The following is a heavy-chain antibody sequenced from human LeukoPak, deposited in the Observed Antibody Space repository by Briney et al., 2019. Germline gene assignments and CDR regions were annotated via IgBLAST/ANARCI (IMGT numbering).Heavy chain of an antibody. D-gene: IGHD6-13*01. V-gene: IGHV1-69*13. CDR3: ARDLDSSSWELGRNAFDI. CDR1: GGTFSSYA. J-gene: IGHJ3*02. Sequence: SVKVSRKASGGTFSSYAISWVRQAPGQGLEWMGGIIPLFGTANYAQKFQGRVTITADESTSTAYMELSSLRSEDTAVYYCARDLDSSSWELGRNAFDIWGQGTMVTVSS. CDR2: IIPLFGTA.